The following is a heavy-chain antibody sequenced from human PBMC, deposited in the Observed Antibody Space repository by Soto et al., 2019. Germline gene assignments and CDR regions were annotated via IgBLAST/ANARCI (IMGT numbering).Heavy chain of an antibody. J-gene: IGHJ4*02. CDR2: ISSSGGTI. CDR3: ARLSVRYCSGGSCSQLDY. D-gene: IGHD2-15*01. Sequence: EVQLVESGGGLVQPGGSVRLSCAASGFTFSTYSMNWVRQAPGKGLEWVSFISSSGGTIYYADSVKGRFTISRDNAKNSLYLQMNSLSDEDTAVYYRARLSVRYCSGGSCSQLDYWGQGTLVTVSS. V-gene: IGHV3-48*02. CDR1: GFTFSTYS.